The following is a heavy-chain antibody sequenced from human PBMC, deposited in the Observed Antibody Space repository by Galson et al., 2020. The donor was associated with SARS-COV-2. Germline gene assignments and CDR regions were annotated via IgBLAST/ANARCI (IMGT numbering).Heavy chain of an antibody. V-gene: IGHV4-34*01. J-gene: IGHJ4*02. CDR3: ARGLDGTGRFNGWDY. Sequence: SKTLSLTCAVYGGSFSGYFWSWIRQPPGKGLEWIGEVNHSGSTNYNPSLKSRVTISVDTSKNQFSLKLSSVTAADTAVYYCARGLDGTGRFNGWDYWGQGTLVTVSS. CDR2: VNHSGST. D-gene: IGHD2-8*02. CDR1: GGSFSGYF.